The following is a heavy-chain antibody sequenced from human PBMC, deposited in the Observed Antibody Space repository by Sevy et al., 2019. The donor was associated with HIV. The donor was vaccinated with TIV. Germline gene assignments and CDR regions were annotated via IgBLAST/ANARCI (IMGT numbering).Heavy chain of an antibody. CDR1: GYSFTTYW. J-gene: IGHJ5*01. D-gene: IGHD2-21*01. CDR3: ARLDCGGDCHPNCFDS. CDR2: IDPSDSYT. V-gene: IGHV5-10-1*01. Sequence: GESLKISCKGSGYSFTTYWISWVRQMPGKGLEWMGTIDPSDSYTNYSPSFQGHVTISADKSISTAYLQWSSLKASDTAMYYCARLDCGGDCHPNCFDSWGQGTPVTVSS.